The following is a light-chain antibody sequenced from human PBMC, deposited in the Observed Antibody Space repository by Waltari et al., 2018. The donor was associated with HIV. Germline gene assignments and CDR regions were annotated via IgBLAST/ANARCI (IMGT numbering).Light chain of an antibody. Sequence: QSVLTQPPSVSGAPGQSVTIYCAGSSSNIGAHYDVHWYQQVPGTAPKLLIFGDSNRPSGVPDRFSGSTSGTSASLAITGLQAEDEADYYCQSYDTNLSGSVCGGGTKVTVL. CDR1: SSNIGAHYD. CDR3: QSYDTNLSGSV. V-gene: IGLV1-40*01. J-gene: IGLJ3*02. CDR2: GDS.